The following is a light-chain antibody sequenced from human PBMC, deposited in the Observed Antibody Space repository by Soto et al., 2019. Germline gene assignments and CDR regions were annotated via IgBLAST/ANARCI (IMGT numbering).Light chain of an antibody. CDR1: QSINAW. CDR3: QQKYRLPRT. V-gene: IGKV1-5*01. J-gene: IGKJ1*01. Sequence: DMPLTQSPSTLSASLGDRVALTCRASQSINAWLSWYQHKPGKAPKVLINGASRLHTGVPSRFSGSGSGTDFTLTISSLQPEDFATYFCQQKYRLPRTFGQGPRWIS. CDR2: GAS.